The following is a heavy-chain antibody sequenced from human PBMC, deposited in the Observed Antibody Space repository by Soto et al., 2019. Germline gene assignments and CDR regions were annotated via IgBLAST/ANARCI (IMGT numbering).Heavy chain of an antibody. D-gene: IGHD2-15*01. CDR3: ARDAGSGGSCYSDY. V-gene: IGHV3-21*01. CDR2: ISSSSSYI. Sequence: GGSLRLSCAASGFTFSSYSMNWVRQAPGKGLEWVSSISSSSSYIYYEYSVKGRFTISRDNAKNSLYLQMNSLRAEDPAVYYCARDAGSGGSCYSDYWGQGTLVTVSS. CDR1: GFTFSSYS. J-gene: IGHJ4*02.